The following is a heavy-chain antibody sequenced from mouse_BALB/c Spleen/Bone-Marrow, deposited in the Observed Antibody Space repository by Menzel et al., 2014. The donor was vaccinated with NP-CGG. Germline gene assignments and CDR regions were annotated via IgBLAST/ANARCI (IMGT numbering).Heavy chain of an antibody. V-gene: IGHV14-3*02. D-gene: IGHD2-14*01. J-gene: IGHJ3*01. CDR3: ARCRYGGPGCAY. CDR2: IDPANGNT. CDR1: GFKIKDTY. Sequence: VQLQQSGAALVKPGASVMFSCTASGFKIKDTYMHWVKQRPEKGLEWIGGIDPANGNTKYYPQFLVKATITADTSSNTAYLQLSIQTSDDAAVHYGARCRYGGPGCAYWGRGTLGTVSS.